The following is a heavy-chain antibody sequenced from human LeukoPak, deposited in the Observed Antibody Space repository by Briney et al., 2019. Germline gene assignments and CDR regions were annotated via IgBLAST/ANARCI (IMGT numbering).Heavy chain of an antibody. CDR1: GFTFSSYA. D-gene: IGHD3-16*02. Sequence: GGSLRLSCAASGFTFSSYAMNWVRQAPGKGLEWVSGISGSGAGTDYADSVKGRFTISRDNSKNTLYLQMNSLRAEDTAVYYCARLSSFAFDIWGQGTMVTVSS. V-gene: IGHV3-23*01. J-gene: IGHJ3*02. CDR2: ISGSGAGT. CDR3: ARLSSFAFDI.